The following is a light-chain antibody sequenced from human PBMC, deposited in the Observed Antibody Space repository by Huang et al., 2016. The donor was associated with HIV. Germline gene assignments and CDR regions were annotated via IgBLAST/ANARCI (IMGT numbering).Light chain of an antibody. V-gene: IGKV3-11*01. Sequence: ESVLTQSPATLSLAPGERATLPCRASQSVSSYLAWYQQKPGQAPRLLIYDATSRATGIPARFRGSGSGTDFTLTISSLGPEDFAVYYCQHRSNWPRTFGQGTKVEIK. CDR1: QSVSSY. CDR3: QHRSNWPRT. CDR2: DAT. J-gene: IGKJ1*01.